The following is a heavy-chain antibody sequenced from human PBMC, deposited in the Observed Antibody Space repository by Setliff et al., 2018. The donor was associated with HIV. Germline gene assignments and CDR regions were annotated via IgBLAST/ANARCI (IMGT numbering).Heavy chain of an antibody. CDR2: ISYPGST. CDR3: ARDGSGKHDH. CDR1: GASISSYY. J-gene: IGHJ4*02. D-gene: IGHD3-10*01. Sequence: PSETLSLTCTVSGASISSYYWSWIRQPPGKGLEWIGYISYPGSTYYNPSLKSRVTISVDTSKNQFSLNLSSVTAADTAVYYCARDGSGKHDHWGQGTLVTVSS. V-gene: IGHV4-59*01.